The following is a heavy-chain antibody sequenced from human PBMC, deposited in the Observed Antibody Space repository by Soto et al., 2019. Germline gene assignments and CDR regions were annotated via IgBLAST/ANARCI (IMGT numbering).Heavy chain of an antibody. CDR2: INAGNGNT. J-gene: IGHJ5*02. V-gene: IGHV1-3*01. CDR1: GYTFTSYA. D-gene: IGHD3-10*01. Sequence: QVQLVQSGAEVKKPGASVKVSCKASGYTFTSYAMHWVRQAPGQRLDWMGWINAGNGNTKYSQKFKGRVTITRDTSASTAYMELSSLRSEDKAVYYCARDLSTMVRGVMFWFDPWGQGTLVTVSS. CDR3: ARDLSTMVRGVMFWFDP.